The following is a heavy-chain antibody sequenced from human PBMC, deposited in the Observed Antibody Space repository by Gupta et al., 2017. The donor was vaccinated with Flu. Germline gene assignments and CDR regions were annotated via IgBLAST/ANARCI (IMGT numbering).Heavy chain of an antibody. J-gene: IGHJ4*02. Sequence: QLVQSGAEVKKPGASVKVSCKASGYTFTSYGISWVRQAPGQGLEWMGWISAYNGNTNYAQKLQGRVTMTTDTSTSTAYMELRSLRSDDTAVYYCARDNRRTVEMATITPPFDYWGQGTLVTVSS. V-gene: IGHV1-18*01. CDR1: GYTFTSYG. CDR3: ARDNRRTVEMATITPPFDY. CDR2: ISAYNGNT. D-gene: IGHD5-24*01.